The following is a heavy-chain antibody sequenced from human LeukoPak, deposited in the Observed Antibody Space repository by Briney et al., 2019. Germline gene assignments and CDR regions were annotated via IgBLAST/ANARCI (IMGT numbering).Heavy chain of an antibody. D-gene: IGHD1-14*01. CDR2: KYARGSS. Sequence: SETLSLTCTVSGGSISNDYWSWIRQPAGKGLEWIGRKYARGSSNYNPPVQSRVTMSVATSKNNFSLKLRSVPAADTAVYYCARGRYCRADICTGGDSFDIWGQGTMVSVSP. CDR3: ARGRYCRADICTGGDSFDI. CDR1: GGSISNDY. J-gene: IGHJ3*02. V-gene: IGHV4-4*07.